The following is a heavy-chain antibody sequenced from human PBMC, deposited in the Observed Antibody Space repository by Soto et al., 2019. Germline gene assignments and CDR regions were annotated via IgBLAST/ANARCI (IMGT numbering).Heavy chain of an antibody. V-gene: IGHV3-30*18. D-gene: IGHD3-9*01. CDR1: GFTFSTYA. CDR3: AKGGDIFTGYEYWYFDL. J-gene: IGHJ2*01. CDR2: ISYDGSNK. Sequence: QVQLVESGGGVVQPGRSLRLSCAASGFTFSTYAMHWVRQAPGKGLEWVAVISYDGSNKYYADSVKGRFTISGDNSKNALYLQMNSLRPGETAVYCCAKGGDIFTGYEYWYFDLWGRGTLVTVSS.